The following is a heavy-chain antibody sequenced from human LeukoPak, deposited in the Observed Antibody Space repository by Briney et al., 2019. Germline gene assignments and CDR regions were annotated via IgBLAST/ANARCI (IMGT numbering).Heavy chain of an antibody. J-gene: IGHJ4*02. CDR2: IKQDGSEK. V-gene: IGHV3-7*01. CDR3: ASDIVGGWYRVFDY. D-gene: IGHD6-19*01. CDR1: GFTFSSYW. Sequence: PGGSLRLSCAASGFTFSSYWMSWVRQAPGKGLEWVANIKQDGSEKYYVDSVKGRFTISRDNAKNSLYLQMNSLRAEDTAVYYCASDIVGGWYRVFDYWGQGTLVTVSS.